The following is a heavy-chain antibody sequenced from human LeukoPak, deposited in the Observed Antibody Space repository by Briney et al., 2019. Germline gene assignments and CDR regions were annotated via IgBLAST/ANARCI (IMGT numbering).Heavy chain of an antibody. Sequence: PSETLSLTCTVSGGSISSYYWSWIRQPPGKGLEWIGYIYYSGSTNYNPSLKSRVTISVDTSKNQFSLKLSSVTAADTAVYYCARDIIHYCDSSGSAAEYYFDYWGQGTLVTVSS. D-gene: IGHD3-22*01. J-gene: IGHJ4*02. CDR2: IYYSGST. V-gene: IGHV4-59*01. CDR1: GGSISSYY. CDR3: ARDIIHYCDSSGSAAEYYFDY.